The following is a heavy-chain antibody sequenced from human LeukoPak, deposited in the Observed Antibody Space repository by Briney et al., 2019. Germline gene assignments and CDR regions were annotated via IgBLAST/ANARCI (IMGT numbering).Heavy chain of an antibody. Sequence: SETLSLTCTVSGGPIGSYYWSWIRQPPGKGLEWIGYIYYSGSTDYNPSLKSRVTISVDTSKNQFSLKLSSVTAADTAVYYCARTLNDWGQGTLVTVSS. CDR1: GGPIGSYY. CDR2: IYYSGST. V-gene: IGHV4-59*08. CDR3: ARTLND. J-gene: IGHJ4*02.